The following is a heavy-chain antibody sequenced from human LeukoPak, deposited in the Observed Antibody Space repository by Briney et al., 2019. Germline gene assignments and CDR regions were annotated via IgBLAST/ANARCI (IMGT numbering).Heavy chain of an antibody. J-gene: IGHJ3*02. CDR1: GDSTSRYY. CDR3: ARDPIDGHNFNAFDI. Sequence: SETLPLTCTVSGDSTSRYYWSWVRQPPGKGLEWIGYIYYSGSTNYNPSLKSRVTISVDTSKNQFSLKLSSVTAADTAVYYCARDPIDGHNFNAFDIWGQGTMVTVSS. V-gene: IGHV4-59*01. CDR2: IYYSGST. D-gene: IGHD5-24*01.